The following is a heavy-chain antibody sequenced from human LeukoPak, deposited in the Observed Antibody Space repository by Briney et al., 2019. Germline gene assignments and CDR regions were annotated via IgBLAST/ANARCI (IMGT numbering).Heavy chain of an antibody. CDR2: IYYSGST. Sequence: SETLSLTCAVYGGSFSGYYWSWIRQPPGKGLEWIGSIYYSGSTYYNPSPKSRVTISVDTSKNQFSLKLSSVTAADTAVYYCARGRDYYDSSGYYNYFDYWGQGTLVTVSS. J-gene: IGHJ4*02. V-gene: IGHV4-34*01. CDR3: ARGRDYYDSSGYYNYFDY. CDR1: GGSFSGYY. D-gene: IGHD3-22*01.